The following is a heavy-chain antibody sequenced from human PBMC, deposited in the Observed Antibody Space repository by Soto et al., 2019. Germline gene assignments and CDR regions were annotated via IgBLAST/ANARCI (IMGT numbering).Heavy chain of an antibody. Sequence: GGSLRLSCAASGFRFSDYSMNWVRQAPGRGLEWVSYISSSSFTIHYADSVEGRFAISRDNAKNSLYLQMNSLRVEDTAVYYCARDYYDSSGDGFDYWGQGTLVTVSS. J-gene: IGHJ4*02. V-gene: IGHV3-48*01. CDR1: GFRFSDYS. D-gene: IGHD3-22*01. CDR2: ISSSSFTI. CDR3: ARDYYDSSGDGFDY.